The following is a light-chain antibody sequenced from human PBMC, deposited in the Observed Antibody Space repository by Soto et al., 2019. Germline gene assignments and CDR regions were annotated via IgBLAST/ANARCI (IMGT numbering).Light chain of an antibody. CDR1: QSVSSSY. CDR3: QQRSNWPPT. V-gene: IGKV3-11*01. J-gene: IGKJ5*01. CDR2: DAS. Sequence: EIVLTQSPVTLSLSPGERATFSCRASQSVSSSYLAWYQQKPGQAPRLLIYDASNRATGIPARFSGSGSGTDFTLTISSLEPEDFAVYYCQQRSNWPPTFGQGTRWRL.